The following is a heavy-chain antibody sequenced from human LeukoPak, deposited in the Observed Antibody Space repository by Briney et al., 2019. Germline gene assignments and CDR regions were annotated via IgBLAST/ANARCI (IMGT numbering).Heavy chain of an antibody. CDR1: GFTFSSYE. CDR3: ALRVGEGLRYLYWPHYFDY. Sequence: GGSLRLSCAASGFTFSSYEMNWVRQAPGKGLEWVSYISSSGSTIYYADSVKGRFTISRDNAKNSLYLQMNSLRAEDTAVYYCALRVGEGLRYLYWPHYFDYWGQGTLVTVSS. D-gene: IGHD3-9*01. CDR2: ISSSGSTI. J-gene: IGHJ4*02. V-gene: IGHV3-48*03.